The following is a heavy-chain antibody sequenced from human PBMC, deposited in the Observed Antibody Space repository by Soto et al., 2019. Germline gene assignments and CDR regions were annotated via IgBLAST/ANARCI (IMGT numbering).Heavy chain of an antibody. J-gene: IGHJ4*02. CDR3: ARERSNYVDY. CDR1: GFTFSSYA. CDR2: ISYDGSNK. V-gene: IGHV3-30-3*01. Sequence: GGSLRLSCAASGFTFSSYAMHWVRQAPGKGLEWVAVISYDGSNKYYADSVKGRFTISRDNSKNTLYLQMNSLRAEDTAVYYCARERSNYVDYWGQGTLVTVSS.